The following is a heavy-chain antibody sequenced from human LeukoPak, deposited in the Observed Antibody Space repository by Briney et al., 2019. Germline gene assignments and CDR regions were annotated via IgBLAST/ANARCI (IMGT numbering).Heavy chain of an antibody. Sequence: LPETLSLTCTVSGGSTSSYYWSWIRQPPGKGLEWIGYIYYSGSTNYNPSLKSRVTISVDTSKNQFSLKLSSVTAADTAVYYCARESEMATIKGPHYYFDYWGQGTLVTVSS. CDR1: GGSTSSYY. J-gene: IGHJ4*02. CDR2: IYYSGST. CDR3: ARESEMATIKGPHYYFDY. V-gene: IGHV4-59*01. D-gene: IGHD5-24*01.